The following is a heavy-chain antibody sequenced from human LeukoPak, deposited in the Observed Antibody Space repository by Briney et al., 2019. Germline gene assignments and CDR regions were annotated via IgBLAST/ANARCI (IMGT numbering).Heavy chain of an antibody. CDR2: INPSGDST. CDR3: ARATGATCYYTRDYYYGMDV. D-gene: IGHD3/OR15-3a*01. Sequence: SVPVSCKASGYTFTSYYMHWVRQAAGQGLEWMGIINPSGDSTSYAQKFQGRVTMTSDTSTSTVYMELSSLRSEDTAVYYCARATGATCYYTRDYYYGMDVWGQGTTVTVSS. CDR1: GYTFTSYY. V-gene: IGHV1-46*01. J-gene: IGHJ6*02.